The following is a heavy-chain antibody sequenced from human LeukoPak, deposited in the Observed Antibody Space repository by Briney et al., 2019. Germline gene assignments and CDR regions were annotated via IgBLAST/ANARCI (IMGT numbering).Heavy chain of an antibody. CDR1: GFTFSSYG. V-gene: IGHV3-30*03. CDR3: ARAPLRVDYFDY. CDR2: ISYDGSNK. D-gene: IGHD3-3*01. J-gene: IGHJ4*02. Sequence: PGRSLRLSCAASGFTFSSYGMHWVRQAPGKGLEWVAVISYDGSNKYYADSVKGRFTISRDNSKNTLYLQMNSLRAEDTAVYYCARAPLRVDYFDYWGQGTLVTVSS.